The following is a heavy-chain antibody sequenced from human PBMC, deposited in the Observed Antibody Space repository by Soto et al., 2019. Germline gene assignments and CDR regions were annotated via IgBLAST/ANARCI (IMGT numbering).Heavy chain of an antibody. D-gene: IGHD6-6*01. CDR1: GGSISSGGYY. CDR2: IYYSGST. V-gene: IGHV4-31*03. CDR3: ARYSSSYWFDP. Sequence: TLSLTCTVSGGSISSGGYYWSWIRQHPGKGLEWIGYIYYSGSTYYNPSLKSRVTISVDTSKNQFSLKLSSVTAADTAVYYCARYSSSYWFDPWGQGTLVTVSS. J-gene: IGHJ5*02.